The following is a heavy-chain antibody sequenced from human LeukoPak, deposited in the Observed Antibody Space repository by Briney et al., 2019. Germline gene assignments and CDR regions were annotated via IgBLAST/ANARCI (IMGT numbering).Heavy chain of an antibody. Sequence: PGGSLRLSCAASGFTVSSNYMSWVRQAPGKGLEWVSVIYSGGSTYYADSVKGRFTISRDNSKNTLYLQMNSLRAEDTAVYYCARKVAVAMDLDYWGQGTLVTVSS. J-gene: IGHJ4*02. D-gene: IGHD5-18*01. CDR2: IYSGGST. CDR3: ARKVAVAMDLDY. CDR1: GFTVSSNY. V-gene: IGHV3-53*01.